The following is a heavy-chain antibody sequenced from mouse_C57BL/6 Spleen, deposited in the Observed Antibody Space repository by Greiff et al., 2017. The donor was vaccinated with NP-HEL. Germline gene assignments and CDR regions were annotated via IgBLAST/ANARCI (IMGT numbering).Heavy chain of an antibody. CDR3: ARDSDYGSSHWYFDV. V-gene: IGHV3-6*01. CDR2: ISYDGSN. Sequence: EVKLQESGPGLVKPSQSLSLTCSVTGYSITSGYYWNWIRQFPGNKLEWMGYISYDGSNNYNPSLKNRISITRDTSKNQFFLKLNSVTTEDTATYYCARDSDYGSSHWYFDVWGTGTTVTVSS. D-gene: IGHD1-1*01. CDR1: GYSITSGYY. J-gene: IGHJ1*03.